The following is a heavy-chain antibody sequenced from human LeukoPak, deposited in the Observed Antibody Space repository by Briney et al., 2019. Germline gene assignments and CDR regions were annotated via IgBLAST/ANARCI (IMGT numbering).Heavy chain of an antibody. J-gene: IGHJ4*02. CDR1: GXSISSTTYY. V-gene: IGHV4-39*01. CDR3: VRGSTLRHYQY. CDR2: IYYSGST. Sequence: SSETLSLTCTVSGXSISSTTYYWGWIRRPPGKGLEWIGSIYYSGSTYYNPSLKSRVTVSVDTSKNQFSLNLSSVTAADTAVYYCVRGSTLRHYQYWGQGTLVTVSS. D-gene: IGHD3-16*01.